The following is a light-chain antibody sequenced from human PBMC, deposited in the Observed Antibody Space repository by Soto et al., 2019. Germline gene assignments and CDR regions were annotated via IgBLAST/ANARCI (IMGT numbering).Light chain of an antibody. V-gene: IGLV2-14*01. Sequence: QSVLTQPASVSGSPGQSITISCTGTASDVGGYNYVSWYQQHPGKAPKLMIHAVSNRPSGISSRFSGSKSGNTASLTISGLQSEDEADYFCCSYTRRTTYVFGTGTKVTV. CDR2: AVS. CDR1: ASDVGGYNY. CDR3: CSYTRRTTYV. J-gene: IGLJ1*01.